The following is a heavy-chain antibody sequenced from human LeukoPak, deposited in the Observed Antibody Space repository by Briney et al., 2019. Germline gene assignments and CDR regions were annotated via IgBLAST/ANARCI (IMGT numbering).Heavy chain of an antibody. D-gene: IGHD6-13*01. CDR1: GASISSGDSY. Sequence: SQTLSLTCTVSGASISSGDSYWSWIRQPPGKGLEWIGYIYYSGSTYNNPSLRSRLIISVDTSKNQFSLRLSSVTAADTAVYYFARGPHVSDGIAAVRIVYWGQGTLVTVSS. V-gene: IGHV4-30-4*01. CDR2: IYYSGST. CDR3: ARGPHVSDGIAAVRIVY. J-gene: IGHJ4*02.